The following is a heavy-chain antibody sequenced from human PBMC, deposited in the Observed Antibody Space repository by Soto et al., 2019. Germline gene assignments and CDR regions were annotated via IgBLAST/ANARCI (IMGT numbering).Heavy chain of an antibody. D-gene: IGHD2-15*01. V-gene: IGHV3-33*08. CDR2: IWYDGSNK. CDR3: ARDLTPGGGGSSPKWFDP. J-gene: IGHJ5*02. Sequence: SGGSLRLSCAASGFAFSSYGMHWVRQAPGKGLEWVAVIWYDGSNKYYADSVKGRFTISRDNSKNTLYLQMNSLRAEDTAVYYCARDLTPGGGGSSPKWFDPWGQGTLVTVSS. CDR1: GFAFSSYG.